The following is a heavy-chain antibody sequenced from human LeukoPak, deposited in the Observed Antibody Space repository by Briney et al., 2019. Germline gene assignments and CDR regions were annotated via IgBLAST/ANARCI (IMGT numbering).Heavy chain of an antibody. J-gene: IGHJ5*02. Sequence: PSETLSLTCTVSGGSISSYYWSWIRQPAGKGLEWIGRIYTSGSTNYNPSLKSRVTMSVDTSKNQFSLKLSSVTAADTAVYYCARGRYYYGSGSQYNWFDPWGQGTLVTVSS. V-gene: IGHV4-4*07. CDR1: GGSISSYY. D-gene: IGHD3-10*01. CDR3: ARGRYYYGSGSQYNWFDP. CDR2: IYTSGST.